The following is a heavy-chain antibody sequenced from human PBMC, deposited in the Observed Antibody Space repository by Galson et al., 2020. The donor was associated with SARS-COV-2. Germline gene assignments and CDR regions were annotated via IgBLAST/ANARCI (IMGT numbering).Heavy chain of an antibody. CDR3: ARHDIATTIMGDYGMDV. CDR1: GFTFNTYS. V-gene: IGHV3-30-3*01. CDR2: IAYDVTKE. Sequence: GEYLKNPCEAPGFTFNTYSMHRVRQAPGQGLEWAAMIAYDVTKEYYEYSVKGRFTISRDNSKNTLSLQMNSLRAEDTAVYYCARHDIATTIMGDYGMDVWGQGTTVTVSS. D-gene: IGHD1-1*01. J-gene: IGHJ6*02.